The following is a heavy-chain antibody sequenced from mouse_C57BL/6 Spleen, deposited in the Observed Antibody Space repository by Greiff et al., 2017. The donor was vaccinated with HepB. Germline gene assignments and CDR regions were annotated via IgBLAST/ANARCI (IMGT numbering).Heavy chain of an antibody. J-gene: IGHJ4*01. Sequence: QVQLQQPGAELVKPGASVKLSCKASGYTFTSYWMQWVKQRPGQGLEWIGEIDPSDSYTNYNQKFKGKATLTVDTSSSTAYMQLSSLTSEDSAVYYCARRGGYYDYAMDYWGQGTSVTVSS. D-gene: IGHD2-3*01. CDR2: IDPSDSYT. CDR1: GYTFTSYW. CDR3: ARRGGYYDYAMDY. V-gene: IGHV1-50*01.